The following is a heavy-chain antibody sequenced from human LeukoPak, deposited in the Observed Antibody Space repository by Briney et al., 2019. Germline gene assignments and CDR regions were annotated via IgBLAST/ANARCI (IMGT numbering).Heavy chain of an antibody. CDR2: ISWDDDE. CDR1: GFSRRTSGQA. Sequence: SAPTLVNPTQTLTLTCTFSGFSRRTSGQAVGWIRQPPGKALEWLALISWDDDERSSPFFKNRLTITQDTSKNHVVLTLTNMGPEDTATYYCAHSLTVYDMMSNSYSGVYMDVWGKGTTVTVSS. CDR3: AHSLTVYDMMSNSYSGVYMDV. D-gene: IGHD3-9*01. J-gene: IGHJ6*04. V-gene: IGHV2-5*02.